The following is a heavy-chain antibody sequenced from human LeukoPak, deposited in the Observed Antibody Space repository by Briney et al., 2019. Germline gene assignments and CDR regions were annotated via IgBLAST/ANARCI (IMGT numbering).Heavy chain of an antibody. CDR1: GFTFSDYY. J-gene: IGHJ4*02. CDR2: ISSSGSTK. D-gene: IGHD1-1*01. Sequence: GGSLRLSCAASGFTFSDYYMSWIRQAPGKGLEWVSYISSSGSTKFYADSVKGRFTISRDNAKNSLYLQMNSLRAEDTAVYYCAKGDNQTAGGPYDYWGQGTLVTVSS. CDR3: AKGDNQTAGGPYDY. V-gene: IGHV3-11*04.